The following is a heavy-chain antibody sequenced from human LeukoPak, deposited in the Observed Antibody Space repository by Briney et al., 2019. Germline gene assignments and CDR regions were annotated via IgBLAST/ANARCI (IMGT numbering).Heavy chain of an antibody. D-gene: IGHD3-3*01. Sequence: PPQTLSLTCTVSGGSISSGGYYWSWIRQPPGKGLEWIGYIYHSGSTYYNPSLKSRVTISVDRSKNQFSLKLSSVTAADTAVYYCARDRIFGVDTTRRYFDYWGQGTLVTVSS. CDR1: GGSISSGGYY. CDR2: IYHSGST. J-gene: IGHJ4*02. V-gene: IGHV4-30-2*01. CDR3: ARDRIFGVDTTRRYFDY.